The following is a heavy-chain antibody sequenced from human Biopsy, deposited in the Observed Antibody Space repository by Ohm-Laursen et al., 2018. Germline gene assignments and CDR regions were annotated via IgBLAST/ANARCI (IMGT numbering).Heavy chain of an antibody. CDR3: ARATNSTGWPYYYFYGMDV. V-gene: IGHV4-59*01. J-gene: IGHJ6*02. D-gene: IGHD2/OR15-2a*01. CDR1: GGSISSDY. CDR2: IYYSGST. Sequence: GTLPLTCSVSGGSISSDYWSWIRQTPGKGLEWIGYIYYSGSTNYNPSLKSRVTISVDTSKNQFSLRLNSVTAADTAVYYCARATNSTGWPYYYFYGMDVWGQGTTVTVSS.